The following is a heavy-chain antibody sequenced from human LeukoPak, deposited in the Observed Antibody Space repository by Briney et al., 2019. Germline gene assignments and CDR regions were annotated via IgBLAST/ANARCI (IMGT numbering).Heavy chain of an antibody. J-gene: IGHJ3*02. CDR2: INPNSGGT. V-gene: IGHV1-2*02. CDR3: ARGDYVRGYAFDI. D-gene: IGHD3-10*02. CDR1: GYTFTGYY. Sequence: AASVKVSCKASGYTFTGYYMHWVRQAPGQGLEWMGWINPNSGGTNYAQKFQGRVTITRNTSISTAYMELSGLRSEDTAVYYCARGDYVRGYAFDIWGQGTMVTVSS.